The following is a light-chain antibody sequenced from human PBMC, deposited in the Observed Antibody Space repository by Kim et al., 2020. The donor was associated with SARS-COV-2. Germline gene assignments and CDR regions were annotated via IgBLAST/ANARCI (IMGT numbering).Light chain of an antibody. Sequence: PGETVTIPCGYNTGAATGGHTPYWFRQKPGQAPRTMIYDTSNKHSWTPARLSGSLLGGKAALTLSGALPEDEAEYYCLLYYDGYRIFGGGTQLTVL. J-gene: IGLJ2*01. CDR3: LLYYDGYRI. V-gene: IGLV7-46*01. CDR2: DTS. CDR1: TGAATGGHT.